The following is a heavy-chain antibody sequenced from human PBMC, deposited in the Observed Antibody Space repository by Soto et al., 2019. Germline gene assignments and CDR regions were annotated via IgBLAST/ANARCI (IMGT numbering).Heavy chain of an antibody. CDR2: IKEDGSEK. CDR1: GFTFSDFW. D-gene: IGHD1-26*01. V-gene: IGHV3-7*05. CDR3: ARGGSHSSDS. Sequence: EAQLVESGGGLVQPGGSLRLSCAGSGFTFSDFWMSWVRQAPGKRLEWVANIKEDGSEKYLVDSVKGRFTISRDNAKSSLYLQMNSLRAEDMAVYHCARGGSHSSDSWGQGTLVTVSS. J-gene: IGHJ4*02.